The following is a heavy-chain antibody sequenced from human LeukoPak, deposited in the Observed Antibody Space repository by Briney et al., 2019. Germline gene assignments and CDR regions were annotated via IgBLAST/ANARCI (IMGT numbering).Heavy chain of an antibody. CDR1: GFTFRSYA. V-gene: IGHV3-30*04. J-gene: IGHJ4*02. CDR3: ARVSALYYYDSSGFDY. Sequence: GRSLRLSCAGSGFTFRSYAMHWVRQAPGKGLEWVAVISYDGSNKYYADSVKGRFTISRDNSKNTLYLQMNSLRAEDTAVYYCARVSALYYYDSSGFDYWGQGTLVTVSS. D-gene: IGHD3-22*01. CDR2: ISYDGSNK.